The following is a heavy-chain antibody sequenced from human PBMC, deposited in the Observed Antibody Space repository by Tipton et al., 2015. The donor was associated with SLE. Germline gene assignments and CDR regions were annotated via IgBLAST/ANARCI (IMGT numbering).Heavy chain of an antibody. Sequence: QLVQSGAEVKKPGESLKISCKASGYSFSIHWIGWIRQSPGKGLEWIGSVYYSGNTYYNPSLKSRVTISVDTSKNQFSLKLSSVTAADTAVYYCARRFCTGGVCYEGVDLWGRGTLVTVSS. V-gene: IGHV4-39*07. CDR3: ARRFCTGGVCYEGVDL. D-gene: IGHD2-8*02. CDR1: GYSFSIHWI. CDR2: VYYSGNT. J-gene: IGHJ2*01.